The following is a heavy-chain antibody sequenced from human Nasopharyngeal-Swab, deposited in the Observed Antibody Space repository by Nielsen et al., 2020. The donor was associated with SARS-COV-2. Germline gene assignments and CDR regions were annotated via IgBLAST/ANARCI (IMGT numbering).Heavy chain of an antibody. CDR3: ARLEDFSYFDY. CDR1: GGSITSSNYY. Sequence: SETLSLTCTVSGGSITSSNYYWGWIRQPPGKGLEWIATIYYSGYTYYNPSVKSRVTISVDTSKNQFSLRLSSVTAADTAVYYCARLEDFSYFDYWGQGTLVTVSS. J-gene: IGHJ4*02. D-gene: IGHD2-15*01. V-gene: IGHV4-39*01. CDR2: IYYSGYT.